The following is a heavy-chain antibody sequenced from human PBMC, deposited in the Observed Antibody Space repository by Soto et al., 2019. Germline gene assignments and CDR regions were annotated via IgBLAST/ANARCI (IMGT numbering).Heavy chain of an antibody. V-gene: IGHV1-18*01. CDR3: ARGGHKFLPPYNWFDP. D-gene: IGHD2-21*01. Sequence: ASVKVSCKASGYTFIYYGIHWVRQAPGQGLEWMGWISTYNGNTDSAQNLQGRVTMTTDTSTSTVYMELRSLTFDDTAVYYCARGGHKFLPPYNWFDPWGQGTLVTVSS. CDR1: GYTFIYYG. CDR2: ISTYNGNT. J-gene: IGHJ5*02.